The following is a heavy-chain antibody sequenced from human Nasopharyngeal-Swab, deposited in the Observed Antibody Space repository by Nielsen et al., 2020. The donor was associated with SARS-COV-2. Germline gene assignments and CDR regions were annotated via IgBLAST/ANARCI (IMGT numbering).Heavy chain of an antibody. V-gene: IGHV3-30*03. J-gene: IGHJ3*02. CDR2: ISYDGSNK. CDR3: YGGYDAFDI. Sequence: VHQAPGKGLEWVAVISYDGSNKYYADSVKGRFTISRDNSKNTLYLQMNSLRAEDTAVYYCYGGYDAFDIWGQGTMVTVSS. D-gene: IGHD4-17*01.